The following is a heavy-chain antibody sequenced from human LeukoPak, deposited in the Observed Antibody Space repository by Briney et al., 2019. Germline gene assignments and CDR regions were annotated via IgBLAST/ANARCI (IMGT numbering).Heavy chain of an antibody. V-gene: IGHV3-23*01. D-gene: IGHD1-1*01. J-gene: IGHJ4*02. CDR3: AAAPRETTPLPPVDY. Sequence: GGSLRLSCAASGFTFNTYAMSWVCQAPGKGLEWVSSITGSGGATCYADSVKGRFTISRDNSKNTLYLQMNSLRAEDSAVYYCAAAPRETTPLPPVDYWGQGTLVTVSS. CDR2: ITGSGGAT. CDR1: GFTFNTYA.